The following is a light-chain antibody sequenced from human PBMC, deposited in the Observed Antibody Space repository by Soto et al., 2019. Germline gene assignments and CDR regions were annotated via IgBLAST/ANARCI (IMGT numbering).Light chain of an antibody. CDR1: SGHSSYA. V-gene: IGLV4-69*01. CDR3: QTWGTGIHV. J-gene: IGLJ1*01. CDR2: LNSDGSH. Sequence: QLVLTQWPSASASLGASVKLTCTLSSGHSSYAIAWHQQQPEKGPRYLMKLNSDGSHSKGDGIPDRFSGSSSGAERYLIISSLQSEDEADYYCQTWGTGIHVFGTGTKRTVL.